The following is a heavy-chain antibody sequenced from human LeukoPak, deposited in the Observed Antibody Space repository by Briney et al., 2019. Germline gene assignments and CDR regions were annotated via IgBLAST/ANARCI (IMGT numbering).Heavy chain of an antibody. CDR2: IYYTGTT. D-gene: IGHD3-9*01. CDR1: GGSISTSTYY. Sequence: SETLSLTCTISGGSISTSTYYWGWIRQPPGKGLEWIGSIYYTGTTDHNPSLKSRVTISVDTSKNQLFLRLNSVTAADTAVYYCARDRGARITIFGPVIRAGWFDPWGQGTLVTVSS. CDR3: ARDRGARITIFGPVIRAGWFDP. V-gene: IGHV4-39*02. J-gene: IGHJ5*02.